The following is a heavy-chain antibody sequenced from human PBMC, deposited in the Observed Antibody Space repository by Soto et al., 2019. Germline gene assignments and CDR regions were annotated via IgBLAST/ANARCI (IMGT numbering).Heavy chain of an antibody. J-gene: IGHJ6*02. V-gene: IGHV3-23*01. Sequence: RRLSCAGSGFSFSSYAMSWVRQAPEKGLEWVSALRDSGVSPYYADSVKGRFTISRDNSKNTLYLQMDSLRVEDTALYYCAKMTSDSYGRNYGMDVWGQGTTVTVSS. CDR3: AKMTSDSYGRNYGMDV. D-gene: IGHD5-18*01. CDR2: LRDSGVSP. CDR1: GFSFSSYA.